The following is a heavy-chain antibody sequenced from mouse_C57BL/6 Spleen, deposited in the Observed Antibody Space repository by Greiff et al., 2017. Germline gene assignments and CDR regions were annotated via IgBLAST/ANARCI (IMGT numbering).Heavy chain of an antibody. V-gene: IGHV1-47*01. D-gene: IGHD2-1*01. J-gene: IGHJ2*01. CDR1: GYTFTTYP. CDR3: ARDGNYGNYFDY. Sequence: VKLQESGAELVKPGASVKMSCKASGYTFTTYPIEWMKQNHGKSLEWIGNFHPYNDDTKYNEKFKGKATLTVEKSSSTVYLELSRLTSDDSAVYYCARDGNYGNYFDYWGQGTTLTVSS. CDR2: FHPYNDDT.